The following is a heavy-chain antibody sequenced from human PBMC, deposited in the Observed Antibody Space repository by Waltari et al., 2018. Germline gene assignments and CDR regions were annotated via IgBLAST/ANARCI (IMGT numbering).Heavy chain of an antibody. D-gene: IGHD2-2*01. CDR3: ARGPAALPYYYDGMDV. CDR2: INHSGST. CDR1: GGSFSGYY. J-gene: IGHJ6*02. V-gene: IGHV4-34*01. Sequence: QVQLQQWGAGLLKPSETLSLTCAVYGGSFSGYYWSWIRQPPGKGLEWIGEINHSGSTKYNPALKSRVTRAVDTSKNQVSLKLSSVTAADTAVYYCARGPAALPYYYDGMDVWGQGTTVTVSS.